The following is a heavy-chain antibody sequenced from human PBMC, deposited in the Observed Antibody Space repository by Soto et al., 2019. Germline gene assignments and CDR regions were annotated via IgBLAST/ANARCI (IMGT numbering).Heavy chain of an antibody. CDR1: GFTFSSYG. CDR3: AKDGDYYGSGSYYGDY. J-gene: IGHJ4*02. Sequence: QVQLVESGGGVVQPGRSLRLSCAASGFTFSSYGMHWVRQAPGKGLEWVAVISYDGSNKYYADSVKGRFTISGDNSKNTLYLQMNSLRAEDTAVYYCAKDGDYYGSGSYYGDYWGQGTLVTVSS. CDR2: ISYDGSNK. V-gene: IGHV3-30*18. D-gene: IGHD3-10*01.